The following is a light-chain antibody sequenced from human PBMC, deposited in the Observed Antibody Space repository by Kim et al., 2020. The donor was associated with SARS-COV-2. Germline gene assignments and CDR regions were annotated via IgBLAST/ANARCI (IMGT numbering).Light chain of an antibody. V-gene: IGKV3D-20*01. Sequence: SAGERATLSCGASQSISSGYLAWYPQKPGLAHRLLIYDSSSRATGIPDRFSGSGSGTDFNLTISRLEPEDFAGYYCQQYGSSPWTFGQGTKVDIK. CDR2: DSS. CDR3: QQYGSSPWT. CDR1: QSISSGY. J-gene: IGKJ1*01.